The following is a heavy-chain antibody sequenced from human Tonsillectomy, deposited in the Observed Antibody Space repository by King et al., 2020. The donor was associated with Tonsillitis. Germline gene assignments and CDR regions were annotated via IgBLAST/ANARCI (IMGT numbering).Heavy chain of an antibody. J-gene: IGHJ5*02. CDR1: CGSISGGAYY. Sequence: QLQESGPGLVKPSQTLSLNCTVSCGSISGGAYYWSWSRQHTWKVPEVIAYIYNTEHNYYNPSLKSRLTISLDTSKNQFSLKLSSVTAADTAVYYCVRYEGGVFDPWGQGTLVTVSS. CDR3: VRYEGGVFDP. CDR2: IYNTEHN. V-gene: IGHV4-31*03. D-gene: IGHD2-15*01.